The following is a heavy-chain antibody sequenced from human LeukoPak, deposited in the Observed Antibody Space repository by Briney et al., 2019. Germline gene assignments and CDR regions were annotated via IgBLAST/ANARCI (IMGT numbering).Heavy chain of an antibody. CDR2: IIPIFGTA. CDR1: GGTFSSYA. Sequence: SSVKVSCKASGGTFSSYAISWVRQAPGQGLEWMGGIIPIFGTASYAQKFQGRVTSTADESTSTAYMELSSLRSEDTAVYYCARYIVVVPAASPSEAGDYYYYMDVWGKGTTVTVSS. V-gene: IGHV1-69*01. D-gene: IGHD2-2*01. J-gene: IGHJ6*03. CDR3: ARYIVVVPAASPSEAGDYYYYMDV.